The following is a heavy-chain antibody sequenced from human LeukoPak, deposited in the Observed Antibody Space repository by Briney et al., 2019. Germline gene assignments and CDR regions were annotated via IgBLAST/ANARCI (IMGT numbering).Heavy chain of an antibody. CDR2: IYSGGST. V-gene: IGHV3-66*01. CDR3: ARDYSMAAVGTTLHP. D-gene: IGHD6-13*01. J-gene: IGHJ5*02. Sequence: PGGSLRLSCVVSGFTVSSNYMTWVRQAPGKGLEWVSVIYSGGSTYYADSVKGRFTISRDNSKNTLYLQMNSLRAEDTAVYYCARDYSMAAVGTTLHPWGQGTLVTVSS. CDR1: GFTVSSNY.